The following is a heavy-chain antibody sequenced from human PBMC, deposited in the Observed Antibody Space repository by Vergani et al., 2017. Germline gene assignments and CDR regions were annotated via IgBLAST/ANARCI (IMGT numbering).Heavy chain of an antibody. CDR3: ATSEYDFWSGYYYFDY. J-gene: IGHJ4*02. Sequence: QVQLQESGPGLVKPSETLSLTCTVSGGSISSYYWSWIRQPPGKGLEWIGYIYYSGSTNYNPPLKSRVTISVDTSKNQFSLKLSSVTAADTAVYYCATSEYDFWSGYYYFDYWGQGTLVTVSS. CDR2: IYYSGST. CDR1: GGSISSYY. D-gene: IGHD3-3*01. V-gene: IGHV4-59*01.